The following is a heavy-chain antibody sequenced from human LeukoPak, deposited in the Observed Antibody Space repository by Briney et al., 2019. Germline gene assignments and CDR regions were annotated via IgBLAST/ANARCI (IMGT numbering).Heavy chain of an antibody. CDR1: GFTFNNYA. D-gene: IGHD3-22*01. Sequence: GGSQRLSCAASGFTFNNYAMSWVRQAPGKGLEWVSGVSGGGASTYYADSVKGRFTIPRDNSKNTLYLQMNSLRAEDTAVYYCARENGSGYYDSSPAFDIWGQGTMVTVSS. CDR3: ARENGSGYYDSSPAFDI. V-gene: IGHV3-23*01. J-gene: IGHJ3*02. CDR2: VSGGGAST.